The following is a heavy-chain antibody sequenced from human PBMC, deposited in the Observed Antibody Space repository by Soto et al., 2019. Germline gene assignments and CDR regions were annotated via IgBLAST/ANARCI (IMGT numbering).Heavy chain of an antibody. Sequence: GASVKVSCKASGDTFTRNTISWVRQAPGQGLEWMGWISAYSGNTNYAQKFLGRVTMTTDTSTSTAYMELLSLRSDDTAVYYCARVRNSITYYATPRGPQNNCFDPWGQGTQVTVSS. V-gene: IGHV1-18*01. CDR3: ARVRNSITYYATPRGPQNNCFDP. D-gene: IGHD2-2*01. J-gene: IGHJ5*02. CDR2: ISAYSGNT. CDR1: GDTFTRNT.